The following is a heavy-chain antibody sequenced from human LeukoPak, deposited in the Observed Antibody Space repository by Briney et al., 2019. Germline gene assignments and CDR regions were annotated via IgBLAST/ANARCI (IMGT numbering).Heavy chain of an antibody. Sequence: ASVKVSCKASGYTFTGYYMHWVRQAPGQGLEWMGWINPNSGGTNYAQKFQGRVTMTRDTSISTAYMELSRLRSDDTAVYYCARDLSGGNYGDLDYWGQGTLVTVSS. D-gene: IGHD4-17*01. J-gene: IGHJ4*02. CDR3: ARDLSGGNYGDLDY. CDR1: GYTFTGYY. V-gene: IGHV1-2*02. CDR2: INPNSGGT.